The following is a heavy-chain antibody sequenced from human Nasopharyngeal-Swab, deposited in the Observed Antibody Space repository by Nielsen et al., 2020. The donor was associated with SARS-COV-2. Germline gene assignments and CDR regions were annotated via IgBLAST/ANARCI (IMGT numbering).Heavy chain of an antibody. J-gene: IGHJ4*02. Sequence: SGPTLVKPTQTLTLTCTFSGFSLSTSGVGVGWIRQPPGKALEWLALIYWDDDKRYSPSLKSRLTITKDTSKNQVVLTMTNMDPVDTATYYCAHRLRHTAKVQFDYWGQGTLVTVSS. V-gene: IGHV2-5*02. D-gene: IGHD5-18*01. CDR1: GFSLSTSGVG. CDR2: IYWDDDK. CDR3: AHRLRHTAKVQFDY.